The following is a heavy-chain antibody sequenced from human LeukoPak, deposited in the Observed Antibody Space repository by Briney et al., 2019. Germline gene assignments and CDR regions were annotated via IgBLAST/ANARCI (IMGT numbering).Heavy chain of an antibody. J-gene: IGHJ6*02. CDR1: GFTFSSYA. V-gene: IGHV3-64D*09. Sequence: PGGSLRLSCSASGFTFSSYALHWVRQAPGKGLEYVSAISTNGGSTYYADSVKGRFTISRDNSKNTLYLQMSSLRAEDTAVYFCASIEYSSNWNLWGQGTTVTVSS. D-gene: IGHD6-13*01. CDR2: ISTNGGST. CDR3: ASIEYSSNWNL.